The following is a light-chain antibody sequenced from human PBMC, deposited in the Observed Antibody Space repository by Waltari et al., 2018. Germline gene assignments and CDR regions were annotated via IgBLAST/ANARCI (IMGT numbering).Light chain of an antibody. CDR2: WAS. CDR1: QSVLYNSNNKNY. CDR3: QQYYSTIT. Sequence: DIVMTQSPDSLAVSLGERATINCKSSQSVLYNSNNKNYLAWYQQKPGQPPQRLIYWASTRESGVPDRVSGSGSGTDFTLTISSLQAEDVAVYYCQQYYSTITFGQGTRLEIK. J-gene: IGKJ5*01. V-gene: IGKV4-1*01.